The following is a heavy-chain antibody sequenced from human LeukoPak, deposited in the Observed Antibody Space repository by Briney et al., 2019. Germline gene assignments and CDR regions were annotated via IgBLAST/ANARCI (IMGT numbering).Heavy chain of an antibody. J-gene: IGHJ4*02. D-gene: IGHD3-16*01. CDR3: APTYGYTVGGYDY. V-gene: IGHV4-39*01. CDR1: GGSISGSSYH. Sequence: SETLSLTCTVSGGSISGSSYHWGWIRQPPGKGLEWIGSINYRGHTYYNLSLESRVAVSVDTPKNQFSLKMRSVTAADTALYYCAPTYGYTVGGYDYWGQGSLVTVSS. CDR2: INYRGHT.